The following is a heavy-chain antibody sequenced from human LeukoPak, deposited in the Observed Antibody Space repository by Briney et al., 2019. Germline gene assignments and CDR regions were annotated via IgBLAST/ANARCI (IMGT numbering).Heavy chain of an antibody. Sequence: ASLKVSSKASGYTFTIYGVSWVRQAPGQGLEWMGWLSAYNGNTNYAQKLQGRVTMTTDTSTSTAYMELRSLRSDYTAVYDCARDWRFYAFDIWGQGTMVTVSS. CDR3: ARDWRFYAFDI. CDR2: LSAYNGNT. J-gene: IGHJ3*02. V-gene: IGHV1-18*01. CDR1: GYTFTIYG.